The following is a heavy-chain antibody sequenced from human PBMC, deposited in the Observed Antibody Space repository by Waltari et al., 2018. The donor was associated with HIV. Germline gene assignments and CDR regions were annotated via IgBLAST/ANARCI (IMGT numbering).Heavy chain of an antibody. CDR2: NKRKRDGGTK. CDR3: YGGGDAY. CDR1: GFTFSNAW. V-gene: IGHV3-15*01. Sequence: EVQLVESGGGLVKPGGSLTLSCAAYGFTFSNAWMRWVRQAPGKGVEWVGRNKRKRDGGTKNYTAPVKGKFPISRDDSKNTLYLQMNSLTTEDSGVDYCYGGGDAYWGRGTLVTVSS. D-gene: IGHD3-16*01. J-gene: IGHJ4*02.